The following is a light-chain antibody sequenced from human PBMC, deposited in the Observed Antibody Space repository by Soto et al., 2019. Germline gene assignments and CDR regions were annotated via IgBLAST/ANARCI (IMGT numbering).Light chain of an antibody. V-gene: IGKV1-5*03. CDR1: QSISSW. CDR3: QQYNSYSSWT. J-gene: IGKJ1*01. CDR2: KAS. Sequence: DIQMTQSPSTLSASVGDRVTITCRASQSISSWLAWYQQKPGKAPKPLIYKASRLEGGVPSRFSGSGSGTEFTLTISSLQPDDFATYYCQQYNSYSSWTFGQGTKVEVK.